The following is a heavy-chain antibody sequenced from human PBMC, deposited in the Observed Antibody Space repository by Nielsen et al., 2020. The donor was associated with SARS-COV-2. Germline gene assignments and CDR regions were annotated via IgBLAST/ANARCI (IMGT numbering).Heavy chain of an antibody. CDR3: ARDPWSSSGNYYYYMGV. CDR2: IYYDGSYI. CDR1: GFTFSSYA. D-gene: IGHD6-6*01. V-gene: IGHV3-30*03. Sequence: GESLKISCAASGFTFSSYAMHWVRQAPGKGLEWVAVIYYDGSYIYYGDSVKGRFTISRDNSKNTVYLQMNSLRAEDTAVYYCARDPWSSSGNYYYYMGVWGKGTTVTVSS. J-gene: IGHJ6*03.